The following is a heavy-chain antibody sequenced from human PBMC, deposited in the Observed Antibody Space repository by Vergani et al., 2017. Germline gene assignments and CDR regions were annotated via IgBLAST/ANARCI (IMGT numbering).Heavy chain of an antibody. CDR3: ATDSGSYFRRFDY. CDR1: GGSFSGYY. Sequence: QVQLQQWGAGLLKPSETLSLTCAVYGGSFSGYYWSWIRQPPGKGLEWIGEINHSGSTNYNPSLKSRVTISVDTSKNQFSLKLSSVTAADTAVYYCATDSGSYFRRFDYWGQGTLVTVSS. CDR2: INHSGST. D-gene: IGHD1-26*01. J-gene: IGHJ4*02. V-gene: IGHV4-34*01.